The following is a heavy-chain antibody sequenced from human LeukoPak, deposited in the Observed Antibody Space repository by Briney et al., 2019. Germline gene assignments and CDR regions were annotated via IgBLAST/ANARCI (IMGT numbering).Heavy chain of an antibody. J-gene: IGHJ3*02. Sequence: PSETLSLTCAVSGGSISSSNWWSWVRQPPGKGLEWIGEIYHSGSTNYNPSLKSRVTISVDKSKNQFSLKLSSVTAADTAVYYCARFTIMGGDAFDIWGQGTMVTVSS. CDR1: GGSISSSNW. CDR2: IYHSGST. V-gene: IGHV4-4*02. D-gene: IGHD5-24*01. CDR3: ARFTIMGGDAFDI.